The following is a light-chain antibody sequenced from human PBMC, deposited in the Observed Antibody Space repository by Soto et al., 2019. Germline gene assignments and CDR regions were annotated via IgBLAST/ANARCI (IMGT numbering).Light chain of an antibody. CDR2: EVS. J-gene: IGLJ3*02. CDR1: XXXVGXXXX. Sequence: QSALIQPASXSXXPGXSXXXXXXXTXXXVGXXXXXSXXQQHPGKAPXXXIYEVSNRPSGIXSXFSGSKSGNTASLTISGLXPEDEADYYCSSYTSSAPWVFGGGTKLTVL. V-gene: IGLV2-14*01. CDR3: SSYTSSAPWV.